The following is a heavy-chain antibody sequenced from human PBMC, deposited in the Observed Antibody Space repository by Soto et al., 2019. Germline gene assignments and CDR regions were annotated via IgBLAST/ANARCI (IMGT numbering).Heavy chain of an antibody. J-gene: IGHJ4*02. D-gene: IGHD3-3*01. CDR3: AREKSISIFGVAPVYYFDC. CDR1: GFSFSEYG. V-gene: IGHV3-33*01. Sequence: PGGSLRLSCAASGFSFSEYGMHWVRQAPGKGLEWVAVISYGGSTEYYADSVKGRFTIPRDDSKNTLFLQMNSLRAEDTALYYCAREKSISIFGVAPVYYFDCWGQGTLVTAPQ. CDR2: ISYGGSTE.